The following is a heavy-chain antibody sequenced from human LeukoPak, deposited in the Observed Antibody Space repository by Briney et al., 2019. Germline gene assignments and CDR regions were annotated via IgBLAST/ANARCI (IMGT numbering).Heavy chain of an antibody. D-gene: IGHD2-21*02. Sequence: GESLKISCQGSRYSLSNYWIGWVRQMPGKGLEWMGIIYPGDSDTRYIPSFQGQVTISADKSISPAYLQWSSLKTSDTAMYYCARLVTSVTANPYYMHVWEKGTTVTVSS. CDR1: RYSLSNYW. J-gene: IGHJ6*03. CDR2: IYPGDSDT. CDR3: ARLVTSVTANPYYMHV. V-gene: IGHV5-51*01.